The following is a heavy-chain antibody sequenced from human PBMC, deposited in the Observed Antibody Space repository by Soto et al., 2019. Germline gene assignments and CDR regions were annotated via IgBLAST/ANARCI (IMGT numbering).Heavy chain of an antibody. J-gene: IGHJ6*02. Sequence: QITLKESGPTLVKPTQTLTLTCTFSGFSLTTSGVGVAWIRQPPGKALEWLALIYWDDDKRYSPSLKSRLTINKDTSKNQVVLTMTNMGPVDTATYYCAHDSGGWYGMDVWGQGTTVTVSS. D-gene: IGHD6-19*01. CDR2: IYWDDDK. CDR3: AHDSGGWYGMDV. V-gene: IGHV2-5*02. CDR1: GFSLTTSGVG.